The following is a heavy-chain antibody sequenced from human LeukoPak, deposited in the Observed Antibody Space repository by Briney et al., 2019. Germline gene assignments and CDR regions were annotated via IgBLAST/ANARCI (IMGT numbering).Heavy chain of an antibody. D-gene: IGHD4-17*01. V-gene: IGHV1-18*01. CDR2: INGYNGIT. CDR1: GYTFINYG. J-gene: IGHJ4*02. Sequence: ASVKVSCKTSGYTFINYGISWVRQVPGQGLEWMGGINGYNGITNYAQKVRGRVTISADTSTSTAYMELRSLRSDDTAVYYCARVDPYGDYANYWGQGTLVTVSS. CDR3: ARVDPYGDYANY.